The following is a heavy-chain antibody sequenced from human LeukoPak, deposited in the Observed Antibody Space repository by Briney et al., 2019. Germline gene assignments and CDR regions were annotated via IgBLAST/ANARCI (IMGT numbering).Heavy chain of an antibody. J-gene: IGHJ3*02. CDR3: ARLCPGSGYYPDAFDI. Sequence: SSETLSLTCAVSGGSIRSNNHYWSWIRQPPGKGLEWIGEINHSGSTNYNPSLKSRVTISVDTSKNQFSLKLSSVTAADTAVYYCARLCPGSGYYPDAFDIWGQGTMVTVSS. CDR1: GGSIRSNNHY. D-gene: IGHD3-22*01. CDR2: INHSGST. V-gene: IGHV4-39*07.